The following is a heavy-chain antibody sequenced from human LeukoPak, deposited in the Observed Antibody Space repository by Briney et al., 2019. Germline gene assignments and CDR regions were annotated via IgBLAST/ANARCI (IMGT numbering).Heavy chain of an antibody. Sequence: GGSLRLSCAASGFTFSSYAMSWVRQAPGKGLEWVSAISGSGGSTYYADSVKGRFTISRDDSKNTLYLQMNSLRAEDTAVYYCAKGIVDIVATTLLYFDYWGQGTLVTVSS. D-gene: IGHD5-12*01. CDR1: GFTFSSYA. J-gene: IGHJ4*02. V-gene: IGHV3-23*01. CDR3: AKGIVDIVATTLLYFDY. CDR2: ISGSGGST.